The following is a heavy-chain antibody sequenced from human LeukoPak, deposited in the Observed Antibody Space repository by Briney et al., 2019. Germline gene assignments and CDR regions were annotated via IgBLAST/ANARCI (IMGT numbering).Heavy chain of an antibody. D-gene: IGHD3-10*01. CDR3: ARADLWFGAFDI. Sequence: GGSLRLSCAASGFTFSRYEMNWVRQAPGKGLEWVSYISSSGSTIYYADSVKGRFTISRDNAKNSLYLQMNSLRAEDMAVYYCARADLWFGAFDIWGQGTMVTVSS. CDR1: GFTFSRYE. CDR2: ISSSGSTI. V-gene: IGHV3-48*03. J-gene: IGHJ3*02.